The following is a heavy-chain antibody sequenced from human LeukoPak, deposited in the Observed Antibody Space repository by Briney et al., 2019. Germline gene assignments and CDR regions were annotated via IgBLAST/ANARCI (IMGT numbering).Heavy chain of an antibody. D-gene: IGHD3-3*02. J-gene: IGHJ4*02. Sequence: SETLSLTCAVYGGSFSGYYWSWIRQPPGKGLEWIGEINHSGSTNYNPSLKSRVTISVDTSKNQFSLELSSVTAADTAVYYCARGHFRNDYWGQGTLVTVSS. CDR1: GGSFSGYY. V-gene: IGHV4-34*01. CDR3: ARGHFRNDY. CDR2: INHSGST.